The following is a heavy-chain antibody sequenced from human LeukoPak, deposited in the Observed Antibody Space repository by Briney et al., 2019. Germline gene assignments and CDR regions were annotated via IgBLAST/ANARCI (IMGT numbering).Heavy chain of an antibody. V-gene: IGHV3-66*04. D-gene: IGHD6-13*01. CDR2: IYSGGST. CDR1: GFTVSSNY. Sequence: GGSLRLSCAASGFTVSSNYMSWVRQAPGKGLEWVSVIYSGGSTYYADSVKGRFTISRDNSKNTLYLQMNSLRAEDTAVYYCARQGISSSWYYYYYMDVWGKGTTVTISS. J-gene: IGHJ6*03. CDR3: ARQGISSSWYYYYYMDV.